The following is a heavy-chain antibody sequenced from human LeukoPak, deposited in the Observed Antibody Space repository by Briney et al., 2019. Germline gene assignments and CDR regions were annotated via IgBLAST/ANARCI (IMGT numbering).Heavy chain of an antibody. J-gene: IGHJ3*02. D-gene: IGHD4-17*01. V-gene: IGHV3-33*01. CDR1: EFTLSSYG. CDR3: AREQYGSDDALDI. CDR2: IWYDGSNK. Sequence: GGSLRLSCAASEFTLSSYGMHWVRQAPGKGLEWVAVIWYDGSNKYYADSVKGRFTISRDNSKNTLYLQMNSLRAEDTAVYYCAREQYGSDDALDIWGQGTMVTVSS.